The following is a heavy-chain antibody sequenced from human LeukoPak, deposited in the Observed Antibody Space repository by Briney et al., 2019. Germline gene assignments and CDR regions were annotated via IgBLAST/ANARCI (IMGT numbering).Heavy chain of an antibody. CDR1: GFTFSSYA. V-gene: IGHV3-30-3*01. D-gene: IGHD5-18*01. CDR2: ISYDGSNK. CDR3: ARGQRRRYSYGLGGFDY. J-gene: IGHJ4*02. Sequence: TGGSLRLSCAASGFTFSSYAMHWVRQAPGKGLEWVAVISYDGSNKYYADSVKGRFTISRDNSKNTLYLQMNSLRAEDTAVYYCARGQRRRYSYGLGGFDYWGQGTLVTVSS.